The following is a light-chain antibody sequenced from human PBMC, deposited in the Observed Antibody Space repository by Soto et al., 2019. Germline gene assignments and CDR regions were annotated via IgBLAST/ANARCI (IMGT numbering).Light chain of an antibody. Sequence: QPVLTQPPSVSGAPGQRVIISCTNIGADFDVLWYQQLPGTAPKLLINANNQRPSGVPDRFSGSQSGTSASLAISGLRSEDEADYYCAAWDDILNGQVFGPGTKLTVL. V-gene: IGLV1-47*02. CDR1: IGADFD. J-gene: IGLJ1*01. CDR3: AAWDDILNGQV. CDR2: ANN.